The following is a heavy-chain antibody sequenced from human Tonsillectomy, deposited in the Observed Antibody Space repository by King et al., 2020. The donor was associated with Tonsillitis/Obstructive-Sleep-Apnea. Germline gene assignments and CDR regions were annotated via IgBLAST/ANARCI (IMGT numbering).Heavy chain of an antibody. CDR2: IYSGGST. J-gene: IGHJ4*02. V-gene: IGHV3-66*01. Sequence: VQLVEPGGGLVQPGGSLRLSCAASGFTVSSNYMSWVRQAPGKGLEWVSVIYSGGSTYYADSVKGRFTISRDNSKNTLYLQMNSLRAEDTAVYYCAGTTIFGVVAHFVDYWGQGTLVTVSS. D-gene: IGHD3-3*01. CDR3: AGTTIFGVVAHFVDY. CDR1: GFTVSSNY.